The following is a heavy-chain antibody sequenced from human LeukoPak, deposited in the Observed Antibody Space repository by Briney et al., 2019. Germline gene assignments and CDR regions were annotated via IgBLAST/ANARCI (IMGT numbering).Heavy chain of an antibody. Sequence: ASVKVSCKASGGTFSSYAISWVRQAPGQGLEWMGGIIPIFGTANYAQKFQGRVTITADESTSTAYMELSSLRSEDTAVYYCARGRVGGAAAYFDYSGQGTLVTVSS. CDR3: ARGRVGGAAAYFDY. CDR2: IIPIFGTA. V-gene: IGHV1-69*13. J-gene: IGHJ4*02. CDR1: GGTFSSYA. D-gene: IGHD6-13*01.